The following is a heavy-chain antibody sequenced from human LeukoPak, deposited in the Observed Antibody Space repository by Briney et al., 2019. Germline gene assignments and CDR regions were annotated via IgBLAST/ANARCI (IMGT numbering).Heavy chain of an antibody. D-gene: IGHD3-3*01. CDR2: IDPRDSNT. J-gene: IGHJ4*02. Sequence: GESLTISCKGSGYSFTSYWISWVRQMPGKGLEWMGRIDPRDSNTNHSPSLQGHVAISADKSITTAFLHWSSLKVSDTALYYCARPAARYYGSDDYWGQGTLVTVSS. V-gene: IGHV5-10-1*01. CDR1: GYSFTSYW. CDR3: ARPAARYYGSDDY.